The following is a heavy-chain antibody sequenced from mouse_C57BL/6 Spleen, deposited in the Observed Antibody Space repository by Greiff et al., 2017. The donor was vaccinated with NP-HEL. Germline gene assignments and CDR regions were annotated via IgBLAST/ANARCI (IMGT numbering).Heavy chain of an antibody. J-gene: IGHJ2*01. V-gene: IGHV1-39*01. CDR3: ARGITTVVPGHYFDY. CDR2: INPNYGTT. Sequence: VQLKQSGPELVKPGASVKISCKASGYSFTDYNMHWVKPSTGKSLEWIGVINPNYGTTSYNQKFKGKATLTVDQSSSTAYMQLNSLTSEDSAVYYCARGITTVVPGHYFDYWGKGTTLTVSS. D-gene: IGHD1-1*01. CDR1: GYSFTDYN.